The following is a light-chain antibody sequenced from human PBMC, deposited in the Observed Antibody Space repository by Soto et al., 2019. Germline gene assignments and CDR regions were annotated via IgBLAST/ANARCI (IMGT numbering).Light chain of an antibody. Sequence: EIVLMQSPGTLSLSPGEGATLSCRASQSVNNNYLAWYQQRPGQAPTVLIFDTSRRATGVPDRFSGSGSGTDFTLRISRVERDDFAVYYCQQYGSSQFTFGPGTKVNIK. V-gene: IGKV3-20*01. CDR2: DTS. CDR1: QSVNNNY. J-gene: IGKJ3*01. CDR3: QQYGSSQFT.